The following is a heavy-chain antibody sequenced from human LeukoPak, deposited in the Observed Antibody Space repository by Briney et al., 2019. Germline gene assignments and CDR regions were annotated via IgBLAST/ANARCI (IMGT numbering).Heavy chain of an antibody. Sequence: ASVKVSCKASGYTLTGYYMHWVRQAPGQGLEWMGWMYPNSGGTNYAQKFQGWVTMTRDTSISTAYMELSRLRSDDTAMYYCARAYSGYDLGGAKGYWGQGTLVTVSS. CDR3: ARAYSGYDLGGAKGY. CDR2: MYPNSGGT. J-gene: IGHJ4*02. CDR1: GYTLTGYY. D-gene: IGHD5-12*01. V-gene: IGHV1-2*04.